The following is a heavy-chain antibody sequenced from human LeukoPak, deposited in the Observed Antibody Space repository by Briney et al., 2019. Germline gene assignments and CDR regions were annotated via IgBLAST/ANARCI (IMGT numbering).Heavy chain of an antibody. J-gene: IGHJ4*02. V-gene: IGHV4-59*01. CDR1: GGSISSYY. D-gene: IGHD6-19*01. Sequence: SETLSLTCTVSGGSISSYYWSWIRQPPGKGLEWIGYVSYSGSTNDNPSLRSRLTISVDTSKKQFSLKLSSVTAADTAVYHCARGDSSGWYYFFDYWGQGTLVTVSS. CDR3: ARGDSSGWYYFFDY. CDR2: VSYSGST.